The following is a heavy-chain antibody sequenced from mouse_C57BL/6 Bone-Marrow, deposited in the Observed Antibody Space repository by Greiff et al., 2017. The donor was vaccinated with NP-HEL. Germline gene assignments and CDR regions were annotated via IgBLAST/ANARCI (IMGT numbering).Heavy chain of an antibody. CDR1: EYEFPSHD. D-gene: IGHD2-4*01. J-gene: IGHJ3*01. CDR3: ARHESYDYDVWFAY. Sequence: EVQLQQSGGGLVQPGESLKLSCESNEYEFPSHDMSWVRKTPEKRLELVAAINSDGGSTYYPDTMERRFIISRDNTKKTLYLQMSSLRSEDTALYYCARHESYDYDVWFAYWGQGTLVTVSA. CDR2: INSDGGST. V-gene: IGHV5-2*01.